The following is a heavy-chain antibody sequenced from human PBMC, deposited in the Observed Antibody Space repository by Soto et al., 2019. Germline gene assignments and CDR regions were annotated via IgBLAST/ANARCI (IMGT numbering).Heavy chain of an antibody. CDR2: IYHSGST. J-gene: IGHJ4*02. V-gene: IGHV4-4*02. CDR1: SGSISSSNW. D-gene: IGHD6-19*01. Sequence: SETLSLTCAVSSGSISSSNWWSWVRQPPGKGLEWIGEIYHSGSTNYNPSLKSRVTISVDKSKNQFSLKLSSVTAADTAVYYCARAAGYSSGWYRTPWGPDFDDWSQGTLVTVSS. CDR3: ARAAGYSSGWYRTPWGPDFDD.